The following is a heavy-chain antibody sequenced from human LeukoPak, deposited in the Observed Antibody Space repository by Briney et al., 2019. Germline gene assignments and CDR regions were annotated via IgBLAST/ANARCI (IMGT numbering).Heavy chain of an antibody. Sequence: SETLSLTCTVSGGSISSYYWSWIRQPPGKGPEWIGYIYYSGSTNYNPSLKSRVTISVDTSKNQFSLKLSSVTAADTAVYYCARDGAYSLYGMDVWGQGTTVTVSS. CDR2: IYYSGST. D-gene: IGHD6-13*01. V-gene: IGHV4-59*01. J-gene: IGHJ6*02. CDR3: ARDGAYSLYGMDV. CDR1: GGSISSYY.